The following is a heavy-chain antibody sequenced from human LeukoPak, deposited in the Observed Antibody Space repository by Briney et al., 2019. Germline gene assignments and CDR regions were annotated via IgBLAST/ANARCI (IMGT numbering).Heavy chain of an antibody. D-gene: IGHD6-19*01. CDR3: AKSTRYISAYYDY. CDR2: ISYDGSDT. CDR1: GFIFSSYG. Sequence: GRSLRLSCAASGFIFSSYGMHWVRQAPGKGLEWVSLISYDGSDTYYADSVKGRFTISRDNSKNTLYLQMNSLRAEDTAVYYCAKSTRYISAYYDYCGQGTLVTVSS. J-gene: IGHJ4*02. V-gene: IGHV3-30*18.